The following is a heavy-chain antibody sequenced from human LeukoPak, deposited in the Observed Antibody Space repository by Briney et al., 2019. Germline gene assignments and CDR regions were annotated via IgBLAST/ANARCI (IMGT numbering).Heavy chain of an antibody. J-gene: IGHJ4*02. CDR3: ARDLYRIVVVPHYFDY. Sequence: GGSLRLSCAASGFVFSDYYMSWIRQAPGKGLEWVSYISSSGSPIYYAESVKGRFTISRDNAKNSLYLQMNSLRAEDTAVYYCARDLYRIVVVPHYFDYWGQGTLVTVSS. D-gene: IGHD3-22*01. CDR2: ISSSGSPI. CDR1: GFVFSDYY. V-gene: IGHV3-11*04.